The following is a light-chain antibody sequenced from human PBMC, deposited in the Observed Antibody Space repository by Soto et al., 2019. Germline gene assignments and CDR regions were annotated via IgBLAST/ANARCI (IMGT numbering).Light chain of an antibody. CDR2: QAS. Sequence: DIQMTQSPSTLSASVGDRVTITCRASQSISSWLAWYLQKPGKPPNLLIYQASSLESGVPSRFSGSGSGTEFTLTISSLQPDDFATYYCQQYNSYPYTFGQGTKVESK. V-gene: IGKV1-5*03. CDR1: QSISSW. CDR3: QQYNSYPYT. J-gene: IGKJ2*01.